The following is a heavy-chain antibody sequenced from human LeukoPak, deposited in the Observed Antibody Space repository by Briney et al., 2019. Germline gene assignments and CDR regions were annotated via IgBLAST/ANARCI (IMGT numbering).Heavy chain of an antibody. CDR1: GDSISSYY. CDR2: IFYSVNT. J-gene: IGHJ4*02. V-gene: IGHV4-59*12. CDR3: ARGLTH. Sequence: SETLSLTCTVSGDSISSYYWNWIRQPPGKGLEWIGYIFYSVNTYYNPSLKSRATISVDTSKNQFSLKLNSVTAADTGVYYCARGLTHWGQGTLVTVSS. D-gene: IGHD3/OR15-3a*01.